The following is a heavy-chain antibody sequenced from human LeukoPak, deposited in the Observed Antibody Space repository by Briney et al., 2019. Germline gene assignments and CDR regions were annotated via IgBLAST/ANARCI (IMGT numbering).Heavy chain of an antibody. CDR1: GYTFTNNY. J-gene: IGHJ4*02. Sequence: EASVKVSCKASGYTFTNNYLHWVRQAPGQGLEWMGMIYPRDGSTSYAQNLQGRVTVTRDTSTTTVHMELRGLRSEDTAVYYCARDQEGFDYWGQGTVVTVSS. CDR3: ARDQEGFDY. V-gene: IGHV1-46*01. CDR2: IYPRDGST.